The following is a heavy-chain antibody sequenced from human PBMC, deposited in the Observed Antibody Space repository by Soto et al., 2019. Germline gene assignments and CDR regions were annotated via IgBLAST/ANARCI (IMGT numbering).Heavy chain of an antibody. CDR2: IYYSGST. D-gene: IGHD2-15*01. Sequence: PSETLSLTCTVSGGSISSYYWSWIRQPPGKGLEWIGYIYYSGSTNYNPSLKSRVTISVDTSKNQFSLKLSSVTAADTAVYYCARESNGGSRTLLGYWGQGNLVTVSS. V-gene: IGHV4-59*01. CDR3: ARESNGGSRTLLGY. CDR1: GGSISSYY. J-gene: IGHJ4*02.